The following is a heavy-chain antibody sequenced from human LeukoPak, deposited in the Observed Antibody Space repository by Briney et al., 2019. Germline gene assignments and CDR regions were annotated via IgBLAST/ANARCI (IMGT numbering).Heavy chain of an antibody. Sequence: SVKVSCKASGGTFSSYAISWVRQAPGQGLEWMGGIIPIFGTANYAQKFQGRVTITADKSTSTAYMELSSLRSDDTAVYYCARDPSSGWYGAAGYFDYWGQGTLVTVSS. D-gene: IGHD6-13*01. CDR1: GGTFSSYA. CDR2: IIPIFGTA. V-gene: IGHV1-69*06. J-gene: IGHJ4*02. CDR3: ARDPSSGWYGAAGYFDY.